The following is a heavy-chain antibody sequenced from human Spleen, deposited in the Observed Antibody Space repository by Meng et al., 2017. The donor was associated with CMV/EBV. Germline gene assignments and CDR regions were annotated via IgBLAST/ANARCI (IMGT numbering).Heavy chain of an antibody. Sequence: KGSCQASGYTFTGYYMHWVRQAPGQGLEWMGWINPNSGGTNYAQTFQGRVTMTRDTSITTAYMELTMLTSGDTAVYYCATQSGVGYSSAWYDSWGQGTLVTVSS. J-gene: IGHJ5*01. CDR3: ATQSGVGYSSAWYDS. CDR2: INPNSGGT. V-gene: IGHV1-2*02. CDR1: GYTFTGYY. D-gene: IGHD3-22*01.